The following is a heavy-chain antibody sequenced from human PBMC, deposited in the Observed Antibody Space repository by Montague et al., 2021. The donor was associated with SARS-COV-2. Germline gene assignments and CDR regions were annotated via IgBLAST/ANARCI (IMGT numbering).Heavy chain of an antibody. CDR3: AASGRRGYSNPFHH. V-gene: IGHV4-31*03. Sequence: TLSLTCTVSGDSITSGGYLWNWIRQHPGKGLEYIGAISYSGSTYYKPSLTSRVSISMDTSKNAFSLSLNSVTAADTAVYFCAASGRRGYSNPFHHCGRGSLVTVSS. CDR1: GDSITSGGYL. CDR2: ISYSGST. J-gene: IGHJ4*02. D-gene: IGHD4-11*01.